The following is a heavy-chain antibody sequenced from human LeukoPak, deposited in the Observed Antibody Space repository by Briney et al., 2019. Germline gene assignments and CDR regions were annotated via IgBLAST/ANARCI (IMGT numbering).Heavy chain of an antibody. D-gene: IGHD4-11*01. CDR3: AREYSNYAKNFDY. CDR2: ISYDGSNK. Sequence: GGSLRLSCAASGFTFSSYAMHWVRQAPGKGLEWVAVISYDGSNKYYADSVKGRFTISRDNSKNTLYLQMNSLRAEDTAVYYCAREYSNYAKNFDYWGQGTLVTVSS. J-gene: IGHJ4*02. V-gene: IGHV3-30-3*01. CDR1: GFTFSSYA.